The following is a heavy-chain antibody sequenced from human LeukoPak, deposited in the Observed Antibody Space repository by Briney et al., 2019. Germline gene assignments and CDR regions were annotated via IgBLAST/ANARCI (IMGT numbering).Heavy chain of an antibody. V-gene: IGHV3-7*01. CDR2: IKQDGSEK. Sequence: GGSLRLSCAASGFTFSDYLMTWVRQAPGKGLEWVANIKQDGSEKDYVDSVKGRFTISRDNAENSLYLQMDSLRVEDTAVYYCARKGGYSSGYYYWGQGTLVTVSS. D-gene: IGHD3-22*01. CDR1: GFTFSDYL. CDR3: ARKGGYSSGYYY. J-gene: IGHJ4*02.